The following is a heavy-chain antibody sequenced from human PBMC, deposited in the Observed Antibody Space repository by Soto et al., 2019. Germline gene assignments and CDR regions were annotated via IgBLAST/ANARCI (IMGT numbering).Heavy chain of an antibody. CDR3: ARDVLGVGYCSGGSCSNWFDP. Sequence: GGSLRLSCAASGFPFSNAWMNWVRQAPGKGLEWVSSISSSSSYIYYADSVKGRFTISRDNAKNSLYLQMNSLRAEDTAVYYCARDVLGVGYCSGGSCSNWFDPWGQGTLVTVSS. CDR1: GFPFSNAW. CDR2: ISSSSSYI. V-gene: IGHV3-21*01. D-gene: IGHD2-15*01. J-gene: IGHJ5*02.